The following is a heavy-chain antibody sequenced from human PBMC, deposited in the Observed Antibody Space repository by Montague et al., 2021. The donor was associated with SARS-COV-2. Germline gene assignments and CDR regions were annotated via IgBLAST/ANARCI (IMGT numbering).Heavy chain of an antibody. CDR2: IYYSGST. CDR1: GGSISRSTYY. CDR3: ARLTMVRGVIWAYYYYYGMDV. D-gene: IGHD3-10*01. J-gene: IGHJ6*02. Sequence: SETLSLTCTVSGGSISRSTYYWGWIRQAPGKGLEWIGSIYYSGSTYYNPSLKSRVTISVDTSKNQFSLKLSSVTAADTAVYYCARLTMVRGVIWAYYYYYGMDVWGQGTTVTVSS. V-gene: IGHV4-39*01.